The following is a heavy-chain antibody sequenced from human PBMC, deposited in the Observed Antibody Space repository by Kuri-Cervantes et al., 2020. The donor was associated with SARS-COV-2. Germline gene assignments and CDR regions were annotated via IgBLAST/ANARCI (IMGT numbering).Heavy chain of an antibody. CDR3: ASWDSSSWETRHY. J-gene: IGHJ4*02. V-gene: IGHV3-21*01. CDR1: EFTFSSNS. CDR2: ISSSSSYI. D-gene: IGHD6-13*01. Sequence: GGSLRLSCAASEFTFSSNSMYWVRQAPGKGLEWVSSISSSSSYIYYADSVKGRFTISRDNAKNSLYLQMNSLRAEDTAVYYCASWDSSSWETRHYWGQGTLVTVSS.